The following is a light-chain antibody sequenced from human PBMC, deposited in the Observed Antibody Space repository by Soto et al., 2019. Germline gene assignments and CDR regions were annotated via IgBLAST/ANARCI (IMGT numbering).Light chain of an antibody. CDR1: NNDLGIYHF. J-gene: IGLJ3*02. Sequence: QSALAQPASVSGSPGQSITISCTGTNNDLGIYHFVSWYRQYPGKAPQLLIYDVTKWALGVSNRFSGSKSGSTASLTISGLQAEDEAEDYCCSFATTGTWVFVGGTKVTVL. V-gene: IGLV2-23*02. CDR3: CSFATTGTWV. CDR2: DVT.